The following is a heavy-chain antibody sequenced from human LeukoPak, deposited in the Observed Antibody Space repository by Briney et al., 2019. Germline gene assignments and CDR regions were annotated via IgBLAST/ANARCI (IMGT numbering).Heavy chain of an antibody. CDR3: AHSTVQYNWFDP. J-gene: IGHJ5*02. D-gene: IGHD1-1*01. CDR2: IIPIFGTA. CDR1: GGSFSSYA. V-gene: IGHV1-69*06. Sequence: ASVKGSCKAFGGSFSSYAISWVRQAPGQGLEWMGRIIPIFGTAKYAQKFQGRVMITADKSTSTAYMELSSLRSEDTAVYYCAHSTVQYNWFDPWGQGTLVTVSS.